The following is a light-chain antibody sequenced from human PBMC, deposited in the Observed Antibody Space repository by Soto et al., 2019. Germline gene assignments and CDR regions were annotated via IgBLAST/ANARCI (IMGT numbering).Light chain of an antibody. V-gene: IGKV3-15*01. CDR2: GAS. Sequence: EIVMTQSPATLSVSPGERATLSCRASQSVNSNLAWYQQKPGQAPRLLIYGASTRATGIPARFSGSGSGTEFTLTISSLQSEDFAVYYCQQYNNWPPLTFGGRTKVDIK. J-gene: IGKJ4*01. CDR3: QQYNNWPPLT. CDR1: QSVNSN.